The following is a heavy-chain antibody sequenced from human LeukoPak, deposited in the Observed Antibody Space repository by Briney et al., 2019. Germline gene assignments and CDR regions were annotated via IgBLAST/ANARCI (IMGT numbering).Heavy chain of an antibody. CDR3: ARGQWLVSGYYWYFDL. CDR1: GFTFSSYA. V-gene: IGHV3-23*01. D-gene: IGHD6-19*01. Sequence: GGSLRLSCAASGFTFSSYAMSWVRQAPGKGLEWVSTIGGSGGSTYYADSVKGRFTISRDNSKNTLFLLMNSLSADDTAVYYCARGQWLVSGYYWYFDLWGRGTLVTVSS. CDR2: IGGSGGST. J-gene: IGHJ2*01.